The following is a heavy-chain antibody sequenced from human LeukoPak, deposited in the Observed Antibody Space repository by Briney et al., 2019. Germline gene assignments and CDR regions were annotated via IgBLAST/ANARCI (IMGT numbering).Heavy chain of an antibody. J-gene: IGHJ3*02. CDR1: GYSISSGYY. CDR2: IYHSGST. CDR3: ARGLPVWGNNAFDI. V-gene: IGHV4-38-2*01. D-gene: IGHD3-16*01. Sequence: PSETLSLTCAVSGYSISSGYYWGWIRQPPGKGLEWIGSIYHSGSTYYNPSLKSRVTISVDTSKNQFSLKLSSATAARTAVYYCARGLPVWGNNAFDIWRQGTMVTVSS.